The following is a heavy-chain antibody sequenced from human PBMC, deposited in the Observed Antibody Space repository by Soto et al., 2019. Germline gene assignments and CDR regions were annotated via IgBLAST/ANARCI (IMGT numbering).Heavy chain of an antibody. V-gene: IGHV4-59*01. D-gene: IGHD3-10*01. CDR3: ARADYYGSGSYYSDAYYYYMDV. Sequence: QVQLQESGPGLVKPSETLSLTCTVSGGSISSYYWSWIRQPPGKGLEWIGYIYYSGSTNYNPSLKRRVTISVDTSKNQFSLKLSSVTAADTAVYYCARADYYGSGSYYSDAYYYYMDVWGKGTTVTVSS. J-gene: IGHJ6*03. CDR1: GGSISSYY. CDR2: IYYSGST.